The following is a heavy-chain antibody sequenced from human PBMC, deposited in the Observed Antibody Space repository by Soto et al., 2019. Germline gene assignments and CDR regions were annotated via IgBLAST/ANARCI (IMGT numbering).Heavy chain of an antibody. D-gene: IGHD5-12*01. CDR2: IYYSGST. J-gene: IGHJ4*02. V-gene: IGHV4-59*01. Sequence: QVQLQESGPGLVKPSETLSLTCTVSGGSISSYYWSWIRQPPGKGLEWIGYIYYSGSTNYNPSLKSRVTISVDTSKNQFSLKLSSVTAADTAVYYCARYNIVATRAPLFDYWGQGTLVTVSS. CDR1: GGSISSYY. CDR3: ARYNIVATRAPLFDY.